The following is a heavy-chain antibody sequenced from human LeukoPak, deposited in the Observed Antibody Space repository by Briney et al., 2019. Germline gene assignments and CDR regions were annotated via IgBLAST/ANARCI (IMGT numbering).Heavy chain of an antibody. V-gene: IGHV4-34*01. CDR2: INHSGST. J-gene: IGHJ6*03. Sequence: SETLTLTCAVYGGSFSGYYWSWIRQPPGKGLEWIGEINHSGSTNYNPSLKSRVTISVDTSKNQFSLELSSVTAADTAVYYGARGIAAHGGYYYYYYYMDVWGKGTTVTVSS. CDR3: ARGIAAHGGYYYYYYYMDV. D-gene: IGHD6-6*01. CDR1: GGSFSGYY.